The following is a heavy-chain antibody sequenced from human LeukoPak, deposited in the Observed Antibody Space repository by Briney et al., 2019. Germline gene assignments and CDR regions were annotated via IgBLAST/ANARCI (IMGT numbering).Heavy chain of an antibody. CDR1: GGSISSSSYY. CDR3: ARHLGSRNWNDPYFDY. V-gene: IGHV4-39*01. J-gene: IGHJ4*02. CDR2: IYYSGST. Sequence: PSETLSLTCTVSGGSISSSSYYWGWIRQPPGKGLEWIGSIYYSGSTYYNPSLKSRVTISVDTSKNQFSLKLSSVTAADTAVYYCARHLGSRNWNDPYFDYWGQGTLVTVSS. D-gene: IGHD1-1*01.